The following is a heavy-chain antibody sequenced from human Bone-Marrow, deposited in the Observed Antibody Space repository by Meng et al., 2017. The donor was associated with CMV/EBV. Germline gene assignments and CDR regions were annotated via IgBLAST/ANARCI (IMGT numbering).Heavy chain of an antibody. CDR3: ARDRDTHYCYSDSCYGLAY. J-gene: IGHJ4*02. CDR1: GFTLSSYW. Sequence: GESLKISCAASGFTLSSYWMHWVRQAPGKGLMWVSRIKSDGSSTNYADSVKGRFTISRDNAKNTLYLQMNSLRAEDTAVYYWARDRDTHYCYSDSCYGLAYWGQGTLVTVSS. V-gene: IGHV3-74*01. D-gene: IGHD2/OR15-2a*01. CDR2: IKSDGSST.